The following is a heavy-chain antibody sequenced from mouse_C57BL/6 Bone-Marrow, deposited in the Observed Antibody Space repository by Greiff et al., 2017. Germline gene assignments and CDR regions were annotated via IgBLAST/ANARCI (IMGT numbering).Heavy chain of an antibody. D-gene: IGHD1-1*01. CDR1: GYTFTSYW. V-gene: IGHV1-64*01. CDR2: IHPNSGST. J-gene: IGHJ1*03. CDR3: ARLLRYWYFDV. Sequence: QVQLQQPGAELVKPGASVKLSCKASGYTFTSYWMHWVKQRPGQGLEWIGMIHPNSGSTNYNEKFKSKATLTVDKSSSTAYMQLRSLTSEDSAVYYCARLLRYWYFDVWGTGTTVTVSS.